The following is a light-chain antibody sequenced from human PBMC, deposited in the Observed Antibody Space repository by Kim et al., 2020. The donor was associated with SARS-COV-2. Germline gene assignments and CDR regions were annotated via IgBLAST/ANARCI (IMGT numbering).Light chain of an antibody. CDR2: DVS. V-gene: IGLV2-14*03. CDR3: NSYTSSNTLV. J-gene: IGLJ1*01. Sequence: GQSITISCTGTSSDVGGYNYVSWYQQNQGKAPKLMIHDVSKRPSGVSNRFSGSKSGNTASLTISGLQAEDEADYYCNSYTSSNTLVFATGTKVTVL. CDR1: SSDVGGYNY.